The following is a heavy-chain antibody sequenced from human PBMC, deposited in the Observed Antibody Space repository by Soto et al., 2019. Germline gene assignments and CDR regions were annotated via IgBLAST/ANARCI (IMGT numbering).Heavy chain of an antibody. J-gene: IGHJ4*02. CDR2: ISWSSGSI. Sequence: GGSLRLSCAASGFTFDDYAMHWVRQATGKGLEWVSGISWSSGSIGYADSVKGRFTISRDNAKNSLYLQMNSLRAEDTAVYYCARDRGGVSDYWGQGTLVTVSS. CDR3: ARDRGGVSDY. V-gene: IGHV3-9*01. CDR1: GFTFDDYA. D-gene: IGHD2-8*02.